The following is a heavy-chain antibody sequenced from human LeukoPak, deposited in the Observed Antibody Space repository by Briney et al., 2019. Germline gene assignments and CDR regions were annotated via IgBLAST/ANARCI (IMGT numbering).Heavy chain of an antibody. CDR2: IFYSGST. J-gene: IGHJ6*02. V-gene: IGHV4-59*01. Sequence: SETLSLTCTVSGGSITNYYWSWSRQPPGEGLEWIGYIFYSGSTNYNPSLKSRVTISVDTSKNQFSLKLSSVTAADTAVYYCARDDGSGSYHNVYGMDVWGQGTTVTVSS. D-gene: IGHD3-10*01. CDR1: GGSITNYY. CDR3: ARDDGSGSYHNVYGMDV.